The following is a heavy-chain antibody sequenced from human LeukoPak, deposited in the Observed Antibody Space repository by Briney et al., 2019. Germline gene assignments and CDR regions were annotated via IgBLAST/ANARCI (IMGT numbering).Heavy chain of an antibody. V-gene: IGHV3-30*02. Sequence: GGSLRLSCAASGFTFSRYGMHWVRQAPGKGLEWVAYLQYDGSNQQYADSVKGRFSVSRDNSKNTLYLQMNSLRAEDTAVYYCVRGAYSSSWLNFDYWGQGTLVTVSS. CDR3: VRGAYSSSWLNFDY. D-gene: IGHD6-13*01. CDR1: GFTFSRYG. CDR2: LQYDGSNQ. J-gene: IGHJ4*02.